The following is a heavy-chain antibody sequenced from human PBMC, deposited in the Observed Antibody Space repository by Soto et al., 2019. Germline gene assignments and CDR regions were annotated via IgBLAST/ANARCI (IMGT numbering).Heavy chain of an antibody. CDR1: GFTFSSYS. D-gene: IGHD3-3*01. J-gene: IGHJ5*02. V-gene: IGHV3-48*01. Sequence: GGSLRLSCAASGFTFSSYSMNWVRQAPGKGLEWVSYISSSSSTIYYADSVKGRFTISRDNAKNSLYLQMNSLRAEDTAVYYCARDQGYDFWSGINWFDPWGQGTLVTVSS. CDR2: ISSSSSTI. CDR3: ARDQGYDFWSGINWFDP.